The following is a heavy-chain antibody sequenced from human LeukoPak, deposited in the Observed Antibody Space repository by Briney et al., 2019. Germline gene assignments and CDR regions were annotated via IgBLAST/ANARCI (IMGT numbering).Heavy chain of an antibody. Sequence: ASVKVSCKASGYTFTGYYMHWVRQAPGQGLEWMGRINPNSGGTNYAQKFQGRVTMTRDTSTSTVYMELSSPRSEDTAVYYCARDRGSYFLFDYWGQGTLVTVSS. J-gene: IGHJ4*02. CDR1: GYTFTGYY. V-gene: IGHV1-2*06. D-gene: IGHD1-26*01. CDR3: ARDRGSYFLFDY. CDR2: INPNSGGT.